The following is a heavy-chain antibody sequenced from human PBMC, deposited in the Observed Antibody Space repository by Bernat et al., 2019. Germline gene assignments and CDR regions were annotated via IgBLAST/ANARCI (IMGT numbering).Heavy chain of an antibody. J-gene: IGHJ4*02. CDR2: IYDSGST. V-gene: IGHV4-59*01. D-gene: IGHD2-2*01. Sequence: QVQLQESGPGLVKASETLSLTCTVSGGSISSYYWSWIRQPPGKRPEWIGYIYDSGSTNYNPSLQSRVTISLDTSRNQFSLKLSSVTAADTAVYYCARTEYQLLQHDYWGQGTLVTVSA. CDR1: GGSISSYY. CDR3: ARTEYQLLQHDY.